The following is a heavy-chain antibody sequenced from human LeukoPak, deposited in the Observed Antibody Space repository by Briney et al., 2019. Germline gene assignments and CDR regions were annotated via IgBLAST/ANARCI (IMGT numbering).Heavy chain of an antibody. J-gene: IGHJ6*03. CDR3: ARDQGSGYDLVPYYYYYMDV. CDR1: GFTFSSYS. V-gene: IGHV3-21*01. Sequence: GGSLRLSCAASGFTFSSYSMNWVRQAPGKGLEWVSSISYSSSYIYYADSVKGRFSISRDSAKSSLYLQMNSLRAEDTAVYYCARDQGSGYDLVPYYYYYMDVWGKGTTVTVSS. D-gene: IGHD5-12*01. CDR2: ISYSSSYI.